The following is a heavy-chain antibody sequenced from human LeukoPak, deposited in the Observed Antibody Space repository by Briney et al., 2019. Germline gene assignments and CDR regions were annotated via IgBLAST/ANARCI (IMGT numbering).Heavy chain of an antibody. Sequence: PGGSLRLSCAAPGFTFSSYEMNWVRQAPGKGLEWLSYISSSGSTIYYADSVKGRFTISRDNAKNSLYLQMNSLRAEDTAVYYCAREGSSSWAGFDYWGQGTLVTVSS. V-gene: IGHV3-48*03. J-gene: IGHJ4*02. CDR2: ISSSGSTI. D-gene: IGHD6-13*01. CDR1: GFTFSSYE. CDR3: AREGSSSWAGFDY.